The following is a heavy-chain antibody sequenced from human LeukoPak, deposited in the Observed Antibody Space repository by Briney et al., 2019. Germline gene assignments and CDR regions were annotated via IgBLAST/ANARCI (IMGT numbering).Heavy chain of an antibody. J-gene: IGHJ4*02. D-gene: IGHD3-16*01. V-gene: IGHV3-74*03. CDR3: ARVRGGN. Sequence: GGSLRLSCAASGFTFSDFWMYCVRQAPGKGLLWIANITTYGTATYADSVKGRFTISRDNAKNTLYLQTHSLRAEDTAVYYCARVRGGNWGQGTLVTVSS. CDR1: GFTFSDFW. CDR2: ITTYGTA.